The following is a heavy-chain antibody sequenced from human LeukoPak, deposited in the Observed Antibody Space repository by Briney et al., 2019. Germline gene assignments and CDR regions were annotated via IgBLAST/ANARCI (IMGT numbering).Heavy chain of an antibody. D-gene: IGHD6-6*01. J-gene: IGHJ6*03. CDR3: ARVKKYSSSSGTNYFHMDV. CDR2: SHYSGIT. CDR1: GGSLSSYY. V-gene: IGHV4-59*01. Sequence: SETLSLTCTVSGGSLSSYYWSWIRQPPGKGLEWIGYSHYSGITNYNPSLKSLVTISVDTSKNQFSLKLSSVTAADTAVYYCARVKKYSSSSGTNYFHMDVWGKGTTVTVSS.